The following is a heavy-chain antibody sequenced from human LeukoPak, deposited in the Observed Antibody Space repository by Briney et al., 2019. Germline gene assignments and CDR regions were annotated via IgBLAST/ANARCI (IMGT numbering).Heavy chain of an antibody. V-gene: IGHV3-30-3*01. CDR3: AKGVTSIAQPHYFDY. J-gene: IGHJ4*02. Sequence: GRSLRLSCAASGFIFNNYAMQWIRQAPGKGPEWVALISYDGSNYYYADSVKGRFTISRDNSKNTLYLQMNSLRAEDTAVYYCAKGVTSIAQPHYFDYWGQGTLVTVSS. CDR1: GFIFNNYA. D-gene: IGHD6-6*01. CDR2: ISYDGSNY.